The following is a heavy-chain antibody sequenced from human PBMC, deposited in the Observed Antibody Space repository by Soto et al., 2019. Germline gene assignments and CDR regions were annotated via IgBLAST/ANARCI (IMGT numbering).Heavy chain of an antibody. J-gene: IGHJ5*02. V-gene: IGHV4-59*01. D-gene: IGHD6-19*01. Sequence: SETLSLTCSLCGGPIGGYYWSWIRQPPGKALEWIGYVSYSGSTDYHPSLKSRVSISIDTSKNQFSLKMISVTAADTAVYYCARDGSDSGWFFFDPWGQGALVTVSS. CDR3: ARDGSDSGWFFFDP. CDR2: VSYSGST. CDR1: GGPIGGYY.